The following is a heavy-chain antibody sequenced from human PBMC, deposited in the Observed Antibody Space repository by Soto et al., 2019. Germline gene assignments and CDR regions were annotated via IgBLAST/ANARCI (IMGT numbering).Heavy chain of an antibody. Sequence: SETLSLTCTVSGGSISSGDYYWSWIRQPPGKGLEWIGYIYYSGSTYYNPSLKSRVTISVDTSKNQFSLKLSSVTAADTAVYYCAREQQLVQLTYFDYWGQGTRVTVSS. CDR1: GGSISSGDYY. V-gene: IGHV4-30-4*01. D-gene: IGHD6-13*01. J-gene: IGHJ4*02. CDR3: AREQQLVQLTYFDY. CDR2: IYYSGST.